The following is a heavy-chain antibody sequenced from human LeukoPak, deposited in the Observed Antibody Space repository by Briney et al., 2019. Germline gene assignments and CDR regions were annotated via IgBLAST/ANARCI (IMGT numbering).Heavy chain of an antibody. CDR3: AKRLNGDSGPFDY. CDR2: ISVRGGNT. J-gene: IGHJ4*02. CDR1: GSTFSSYG. V-gene: IGHV3-23*01. Sequence: PGGSLRLSCAASGSTFSSYGLNWVRQAPGKGLEWVSAISVRGGNTYYADSVKGRFTISRDNSKNTLYLQMNTLRAEDTAVYYCAKRLNGDSGPFDYWGQGTLVTVSS. D-gene: IGHD4-17*01.